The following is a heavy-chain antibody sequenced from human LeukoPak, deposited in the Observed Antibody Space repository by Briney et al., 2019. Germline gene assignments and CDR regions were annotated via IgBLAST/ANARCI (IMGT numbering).Heavy chain of an antibody. J-gene: IGHJ3*02. D-gene: IGHD1-26*01. V-gene: IGHV4-4*07. CDR2: IYTSGST. Sequence: PSETLSLTCTVSGGSISSYYWSWIRQPAGKGLEWIGRIYTSGSTNYNPSLKSRVTMSVDTSKNQFSLKLSSVTAADTAVYYCASDQVGAPNKALDIWGQGTMVTVSS. CDR3: ASDQVGAPNKALDI. CDR1: GGSISSYY.